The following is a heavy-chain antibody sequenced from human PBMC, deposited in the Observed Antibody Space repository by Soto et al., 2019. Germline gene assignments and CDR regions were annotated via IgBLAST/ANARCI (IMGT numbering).Heavy chain of an antibody. CDR1: GFTFGDYA. J-gene: IGHJ4*02. CDR2: IRSKAYGGTT. V-gene: IGHV3-49*03. Sequence: GGSLRLSCTASGFTFGDYAMSWFRQAPGKGLEWVGFIRSKAYGGTTEYAASVKGRFTISRDDSKSIAYLQMNSLKTEDTAVYYCWPLSNGYSYGIGVDYWGQGTLGTAPQ. CDR3: WPLSNGYSYGIGVDY. D-gene: IGHD5-18*01.